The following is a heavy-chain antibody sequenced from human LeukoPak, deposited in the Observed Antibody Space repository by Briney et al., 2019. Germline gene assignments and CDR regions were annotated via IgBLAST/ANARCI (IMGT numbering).Heavy chain of an antibody. V-gene: IGHV1-8*01. CDR2: MNPNSGNT. CDR1: GYTFTSYD. Sequence: ASVKVSCKASGYTFTSYDINWVRQATGQGLEWMGWMNPNSGNTGYAQKFQGRVTMTRNTSISTAYMELSSLRSEDTAVYYCARGTVLRFLEWLLYPHYYYYMDVWGKGTTVTVSS. CDR3: ARGTVLRFLEWLLYPHYYYYMDV. J-gene: IGHJ6*03. D-gene: IGHD3-3*01.